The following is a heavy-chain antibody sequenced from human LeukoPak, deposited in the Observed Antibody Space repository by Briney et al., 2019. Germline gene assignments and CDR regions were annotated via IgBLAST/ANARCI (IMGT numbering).Heavy chain of an antibody. Sequence: GASVKVSCKASGGTFSSYAISWVRQAPGQGLEWMGGIIPIFGTANYAQKFQGRVTNTTDESTSTAYMELSSLRSEDTAVYYCARGEPNYYDSSAGPLDYWGQGTLVTVSS. V-gene: IGHV1-69*05. D-gene: IGHD3-22*01. CDR2: IIPIFGTA. J-gene: IGHJ4*02. CDR3: ARGEPNYYDSSAGPLDY. CDR1: GGTFSSYA.